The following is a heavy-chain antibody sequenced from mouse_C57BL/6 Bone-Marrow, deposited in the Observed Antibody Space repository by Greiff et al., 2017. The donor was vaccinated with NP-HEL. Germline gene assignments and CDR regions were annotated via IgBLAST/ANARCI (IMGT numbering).Heavy chain of an antibody. CDR3: ARELGPFFDY. J-gene: IGHJ2*01. CDR2: IDPSDSYT. D-gene: IGHD4-1*01. CDR1: GYTFTSYW. Sequence: VQLQQPGAELVMPGASVKLSCKASGYTFTSYWMHWVKQRPGQGLEWIGEIDPSDSYTNYNQKFKGKSTLTVAKSSSTAYMQLSSLTSEDSAVYYCARELGPFFDYWGQGTTLTVSS. V-gene: IGHV1-69*01.